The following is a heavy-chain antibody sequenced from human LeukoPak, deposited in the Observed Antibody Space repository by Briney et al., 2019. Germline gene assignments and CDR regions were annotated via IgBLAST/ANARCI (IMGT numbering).Heavy chain of an antibody. V-gene: IGHV1-8*01. D-gene: IGHD2-15*01. CDR1: GFNFINYD. CDR2: MNPNIGNT. J-gene: IGHJ4*02. CDR3: ARVGGLFPRPSDY. Sequence: ASVKVSCKASGFNFINYDINWVRQAPGQGLEWMGWMNPNIGNTGYARKFQGRVTMTRNTSITTAYMELSSLTSEDTAVYYCARVGGLFPRPSDYWGLGTLVTVSS.